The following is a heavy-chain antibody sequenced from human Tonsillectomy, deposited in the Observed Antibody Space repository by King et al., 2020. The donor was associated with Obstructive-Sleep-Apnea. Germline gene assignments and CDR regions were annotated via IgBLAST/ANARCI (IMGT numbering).Heavy chain of an antibody. CDR1: GYTLTELS. Sequence: QLVQSGAEVKKPGASVKVSCKVSGYTLTELSMHWVRQAPGKGLEWMGGFDPEDGETIYAQKFQGRVTMTEDTSTEPAYMELSSLRSEDTAVYYCATLITYYYDSSGYPTLFDIWGQGTMVTVSS. CDR3: ATLITYYYDSSGYPTLFDI. CDR2: FDPEDGET. J-gene: IGHJ3*02. V-gene: IGHV1-24*01. D-gene: IGHD3-22*01.